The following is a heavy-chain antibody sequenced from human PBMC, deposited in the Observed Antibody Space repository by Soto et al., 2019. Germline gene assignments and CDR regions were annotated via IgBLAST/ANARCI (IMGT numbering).Heavy chain of an antibody. CDR1: GFTFRAYA. Sequence: EVQLLESGGGLVQPGGSLRLSCVASGFTFRAYAMSWVRQAPGKGLEWVSTITGAGSTYYADSVKGRFTISGDNSKSTMYMEMSSLRAEDTAVYYCAKGHETGHLLFVSWGQGTLVTVAS. CDR2: ITGAGST. V-gene: IGHV3-23*01. D-gene: IGHD3-10*01. CDR3: AKGHETGHLLFVS. J-gene: IGHJ4*02.